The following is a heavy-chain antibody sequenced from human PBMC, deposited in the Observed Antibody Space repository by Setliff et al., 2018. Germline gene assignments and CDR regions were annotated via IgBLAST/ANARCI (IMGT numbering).Heavy chain of an antibody. V-gene: IGHV4-61*09. CDR3: ARSLGSGSYYNSRPFYSDY. Sequence: SETMSLTCTVSGGSISSGTNYWSWIRQPAGRGLEWIGHIDPSGNTDYQPSLKSRVTISGDTSKNQFSLKLTSVTAADTAVYYCARSLGSGSYYNSRPFYSDYWGQGTLVTVS. J-gene: IGHJ4*02. D-gene: IGHD3-10*01. CDR2: IDPSGNT. CDR1: GGSISSGTNY.